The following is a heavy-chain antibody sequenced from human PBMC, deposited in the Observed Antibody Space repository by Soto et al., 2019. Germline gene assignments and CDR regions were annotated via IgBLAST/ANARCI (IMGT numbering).Heavy chain of an antibody. V-gene: IGHV4-39*01. CDR1: GGSISSSSYY. CDR2: IYYSGST. D-gene: IGHD3-10*01. J-gene: IGHJ4*02. Sequence: QLPLQESGPGLVKPSETLSLTCTVSGGSISSSSYYWGWIRQPPGKGLEWIGSIYYSGSTYYNPSPKSRVTISVDTSKNQFSLKLSSVTAADTAVYYCARRGSGSYSDYWGQGTLVTVSS. CDR3: ARRGSGSYSDY.